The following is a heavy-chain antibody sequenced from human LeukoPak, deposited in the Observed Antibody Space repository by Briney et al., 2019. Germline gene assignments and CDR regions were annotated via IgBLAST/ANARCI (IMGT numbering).Heavy chain of an antibody. D-gene: IGHD2-15*01. CDR2: INDYGSTT. CDR3: AKAPVTTFRGVYCYSFDD. Sequence: GGSPRLSCATSGLTLCRSWMHWVAQAAGKGLVWVSRINDYGSTTSYADSLPGRFTIPRDNAQHTLHPPMNRPRRPAAAVSYCAKAPVTTFRGVYCYSFDDWGQGTLVTVSS. CDR1: GLTLCRSW. V-gene: IGHV3-74*01. J-gene: IGHJ4*02.